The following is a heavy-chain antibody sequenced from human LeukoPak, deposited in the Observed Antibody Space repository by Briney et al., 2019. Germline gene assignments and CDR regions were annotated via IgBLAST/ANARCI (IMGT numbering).Heavy chain of an antibody. CDR3: AKDEGSGSYDY. CDR1: GFTFSSYG. D-gene: IGHD3-10*01. V-gene: IGHV3-30*02. Sequence: GGSLRLSCAASGFTFSSYGMHWVRQAPGKGLEWVAFMRDDGSNKYYADSVKGRFTISRDNSKNTLYLQMNSLRAEDTAVYYCAKDEGSGSYDYWGQGTLVTVSS. CDR2: MRDDGSNK. J-gene: IGHJ4*02.